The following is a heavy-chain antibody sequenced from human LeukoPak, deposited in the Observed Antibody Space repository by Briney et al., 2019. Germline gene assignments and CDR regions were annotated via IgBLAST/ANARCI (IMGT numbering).Heavy chain of an antibody. J-gene: IGHJ4*02. Sequence: GGSLRLSCAASGFTFSSYAMSWVRQAPGKGLEWVSVIYSGGSTYYADSVKGRFTISRDNSKNTLYLQMNSLRAEDTAVYYCASLTGSYSNYFDYWGQGTLVTVSS. V-gene: IGHV3-66*01. CDR3: ASLTGSYSNYFDY. CDR1: GFTFSSYA. D-gene: IGHD1-26*01. CDR2: IYSGGST.